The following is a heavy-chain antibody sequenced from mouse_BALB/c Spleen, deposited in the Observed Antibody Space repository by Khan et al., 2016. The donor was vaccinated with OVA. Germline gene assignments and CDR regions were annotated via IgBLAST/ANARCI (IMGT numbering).Heavy chain of an antibody. J-gene: IGHJ4*01. CDR1: GYSITSGYS. D-gene: IGHD2-1*01. Sequence: EVQLQESGPDLVKPSQSLSITCTVTGYSITSGYSWYWIRQSPGNKLEWMGYIYYSGSINHNPSLKSRISINRDTSKNKFFLKLNSVTTEYSSTYYCARDVNYIDYWGQGTSVTVSS. V-gene: IGHV3-1*02. CDR3: ARDVNYIDY. CDR2: IYYSGSI.